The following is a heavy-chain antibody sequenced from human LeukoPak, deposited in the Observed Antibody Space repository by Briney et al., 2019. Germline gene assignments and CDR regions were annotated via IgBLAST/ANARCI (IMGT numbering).Heavy chain of an antibody. CDR3: ARSMVRGVIITLYYFDY. CDR1: GYTFTSYG. CDR2: ISAYNGNT. J-gene: IGHJ4*02. Sequence: ASVKVSCKASGYTFTSYGISWGRQAPGQGLEWMGWISAYNGNTNYAQKLQGRVTMTTDTSTSTAYMELRSLRSDDTAVYYCARSMVRGVIITLYYFDYWGQGTLVTVSS. V-gene: IGHV1-18*01. D-gene: IGHD3-10*01.